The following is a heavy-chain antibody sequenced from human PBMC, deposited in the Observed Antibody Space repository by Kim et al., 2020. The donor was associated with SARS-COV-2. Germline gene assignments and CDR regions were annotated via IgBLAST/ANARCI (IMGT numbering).Heavy chain of an antibody. V-gene: IGHV5-51*01. CDR3: ARHDLPGIAAAVS. Sequence: YSPSFQGQVTISADKSISTAYLQWSSLKASDTAMYYCARHDLPGIAAAVSWGQGTLVTVSS. D-gene: IGHD6-13*01. J-gene: IGHJ4*02.